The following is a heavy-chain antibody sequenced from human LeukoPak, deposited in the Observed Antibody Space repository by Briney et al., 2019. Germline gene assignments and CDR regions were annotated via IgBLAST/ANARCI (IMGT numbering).Heavy chain of an antibody. D-gene: IGHD2-21*01. Sequence: GGSLRLSCAASGFNFGTYSMNWVRQAPGTGLEWISYISGGAGTMYYASSVKGRFTISRDNAKNSPYLQLNSLRAEDTAVYYCARDVIMDVWGKGTTVTVSS. CDR1: GFNFGTYS. V-gene: IGHV3-48*01. CDR3: ARDVIMDV. CDR2: ISGGAGTM. J-gene: IGHJ6*03.